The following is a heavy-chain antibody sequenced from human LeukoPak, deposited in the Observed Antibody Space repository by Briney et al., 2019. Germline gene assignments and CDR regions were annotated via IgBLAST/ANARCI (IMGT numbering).Heavy chain of an antibody. J-gene: IGHJ4*02. CDR2: ISYSGIT. Sequence: KPSETLSLTCTVSGGSINSYYWSWIRQPPGKGLEWIGYISYSGITSYNPSLKSRVTISVDTSKNQFSLKLSSVTAADTAVYYCAVGNIAAAAPFDYWGQGTLVTVSS. CDR1: GGSINSYY. D-gene: IGHD6-13*01. V-gene: IGHV4-59*01. CDR3: AVGNIAAAAPFDY.